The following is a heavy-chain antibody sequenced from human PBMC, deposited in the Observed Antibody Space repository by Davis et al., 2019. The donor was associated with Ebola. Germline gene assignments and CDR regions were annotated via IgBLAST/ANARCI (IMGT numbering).Heavy chain of an antibody. Sequence: SETLSLTCTVSGGSISNYYWSWIRQPPGKGLEWIGYIYYSGSTNYNPSLKSRVTISVDTSKNQFSLKLSSVTAADTAVYYCARGGKLLWFGELAPFDYWGQGTLVTVSS. CDR1: GGSISNYY. V-gene: IGHV4-59*01. J-gene: IGHJ4*02. D-gene: IGHD3-10*01. CDR2: IYYSGST. CDR3: ARGGKLLWFGELAPFDY.